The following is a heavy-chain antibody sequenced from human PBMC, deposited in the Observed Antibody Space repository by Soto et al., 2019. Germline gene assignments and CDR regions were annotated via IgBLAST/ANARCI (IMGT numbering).Heavy chain of an antibody. D-gene: IGHD1-1*01. CDR3: ASGSGTGRDAFDI. CDR2: IKQDGSEK. J-gene: IGHJ3*02. CDR1: GLTFSSYW. Sequence: EVQLVESGGGLVQPGGSLRLSCAAAGLTFSSYWMSWVRQAPGKGLEWVANIKQDGSEKYYVDSVKGRFTISRDNAKNSLYLQMNSLRAEDTAVYYCASGSGTGRDAFDIWGQGTMVTVSS. V-gene: IGHV3-7*01.